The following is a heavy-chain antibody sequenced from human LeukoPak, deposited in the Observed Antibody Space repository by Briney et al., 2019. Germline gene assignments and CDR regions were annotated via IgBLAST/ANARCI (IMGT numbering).Heavy chain of an antibody. CDR3: ARGSPIDY. J-gene: IGHJ4*02. CDR2: ISSGSSSI. V-gene: IGHV3-21*01. Sequence: PGGSLRLSCAASGFTFSSYRMNWVRQAPGKGLELVSYISSGSSSIYYVDSVKGRFTISRDNAKNSLYLQMNSLRAEDTAVYYCARGSPIDYWGQGTLVTVSS. CDR1: GFTFSSYR.